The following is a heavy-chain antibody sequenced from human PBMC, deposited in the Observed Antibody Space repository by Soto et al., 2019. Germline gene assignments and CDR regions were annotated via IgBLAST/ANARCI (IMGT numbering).Heavy chain of an antibody. D-gene: IGHD6-19*01. V-gene: IGHV3-21*01. CDR2: ISSGSDYI. CDR3: ARVMGSGWYVHY. J-gene: IGHJ4*01. Sequence: GGSPXLSCAASGLTFSMYSMDWIRQAPGKGLEWVSAISSGSDYIYYADSVRGRFTIARDNAQKSLYLQMNSLRVEDTAVYYCARVMGSGWYVHYWGHGTLVTVSS. CDR1: GLTFSMYS.